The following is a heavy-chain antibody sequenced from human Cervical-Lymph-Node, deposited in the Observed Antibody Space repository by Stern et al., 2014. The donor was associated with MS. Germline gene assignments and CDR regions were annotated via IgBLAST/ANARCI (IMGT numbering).Heavy chain of an antibody. CDR1: GYTFTSYG. Sequence: VQLVESGAEVKKPGASVKVSCKASGYTFTSYGISWVRQAPGQGLEWMGWISAYNGNTNYAQKLQGRVTMTTDPSTSTAYMELRSLRSDDTAVYYCARDGDGYNHNYYYYGMDVWGQGTTVTVSS. D-gene: IGHD5-24*01. V-gene: IGHV1-18*01. J-gene: IGHJ6*02. CDR3: ARDGDGYNHNYYYYGMDV. CDR2: ISAYNGNT.